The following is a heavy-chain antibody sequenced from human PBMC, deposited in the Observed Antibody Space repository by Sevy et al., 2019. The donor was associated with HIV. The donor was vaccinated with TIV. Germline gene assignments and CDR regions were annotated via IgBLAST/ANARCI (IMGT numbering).Heavy chain of an antibody. V-gene: IGHV7-4-1*02. CDR2: ININTGNP. CDR1: GYTFTNYA. D-gene: IGHD5-12*01. CDR3: ARGYIGYDSGDAFDI. J-gene: IGHJ3*02. Sequence: ASVKVSCKASGYTFTNYAMNWVRQAPGRGLEWMGWININTGNPTYAQGFTGRFVFSLDTSVSTAYLQISSLKAEDTAVYYCARGYIGYDSGDAFDIWGQGTMVTVSS.